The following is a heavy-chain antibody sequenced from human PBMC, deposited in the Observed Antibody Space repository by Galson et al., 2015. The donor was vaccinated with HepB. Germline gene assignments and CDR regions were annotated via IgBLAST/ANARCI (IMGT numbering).Heavy chain of an antibody. CDR3: ASLVAAFTGPLGPWTLRAGDYYYYGMDV. D-gene: IGHD3/OR15-3a*01. CDR2: IIPIFGTA. CDR1: GGTFSSYA. J-gene: IGHJ6*02. V-gene: IGHV1-69*13. Sequence: SVKVSCKASGGTFSSYAISWVRQAPGQGLEWMGGIIPIFGTANYAQKFQGRVTITADESTSTAYMELSSLRSEDTAVYYCASLVAAFTGPLGPWTLRAGDYYYYGMDVWGQGTTVTVSS.